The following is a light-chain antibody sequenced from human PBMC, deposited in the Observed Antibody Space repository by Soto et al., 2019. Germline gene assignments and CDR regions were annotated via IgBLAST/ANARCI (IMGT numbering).Light chain of an antibody. CDR1: QGISRW. Sequence: DLQMTQSPSSVSASVGDRVTITCRASQGISRWLAWYQQKPGKAPKLLVYAASSLQSGVPSRFSGCGSGTYFTLTISSLQPEDFATHYGQQANSFPITFGQGTRLEIK. V-gene: IGKV1D-12*01. CDR3: QQANSFPIT. CDR2: AAS. J-gene: IGKJ5*01.